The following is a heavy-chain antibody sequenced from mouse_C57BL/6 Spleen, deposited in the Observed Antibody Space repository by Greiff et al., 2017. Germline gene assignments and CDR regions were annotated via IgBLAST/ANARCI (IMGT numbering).Heavy chain of an antibody. CDR1: GYAFSSSW. D-gene: IGHD2-10*02. CDR2: IYPGDGDT. J-gene: IGHJ4*01. Sequence: QVQLQQSGPELVKPGASVKISCKASGYAFSSSWMNWVKQRPGKGLEWIGRIYPGDGDTNYNGKFKGKATLTADKSSCTAYMQLSSLTAEDSAVYFCARLVYYAMDYWGQGTSVTVSS. V-gene: IGHV1-82*01. CDR3: ARLVYYAMDY.